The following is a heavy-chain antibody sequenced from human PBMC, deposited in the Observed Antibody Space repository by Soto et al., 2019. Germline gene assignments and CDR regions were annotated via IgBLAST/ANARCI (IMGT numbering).Heavy chain of an antibody. J-gene: IGHJ4*02. V-gene: IGHV1-18*01. CDR2: ISAYNGET. Sequence: QVQLVQSGAEVKKPGASVKVSCKASGYTFTSSGFSGVRQAPGQGLEWMAWISAYNGETHYAQKFQGRVTMTTDTSTSTSYMELRSLRSDDTAVYYCARDSGSYMYVSDWGQGTLVTVSS. CDR3: ARDSGSYMYVSD. D-gene: IGHD1-26*01. CDR1: GYTFTSSG.